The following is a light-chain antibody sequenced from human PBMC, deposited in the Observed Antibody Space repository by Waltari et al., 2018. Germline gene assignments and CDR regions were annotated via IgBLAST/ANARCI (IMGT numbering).Light chain of an antibody. CDR1: QSVSS. Sequence: EFVLTQSPATLSLSPGGRATLSCRASQSVSSLAWYQQKPGQAPTLLIYDASTRATGIPARFSGSGSGTDCTLSISSVEPEDFAVYYCHQRSSWPTFGQGTRLEIE. CDR2: DAS. CDR3: HQRSSWPT. V-gene: IGKV3-11*01. J-gene: IGKJ5*01.